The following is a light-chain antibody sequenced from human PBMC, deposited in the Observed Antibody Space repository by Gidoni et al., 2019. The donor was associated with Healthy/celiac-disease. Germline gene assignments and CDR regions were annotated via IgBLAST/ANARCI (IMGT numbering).Light chain of an antibody. V-gene: IGLV2-8*01. CDR1: SSDVGGYNY. CDR3: SSYAGSNIPVV. CDR2: EVS. J-gene: IGLJ2*01. Sequence: QSALTQPPPASGSPGQSVTISCTGTSSDVGGYNYVSWYQQHPGKAPKLMIYEVSQRPSGVPDRFSGSKAGNTASLTVSGLQAEYEADYYCSSYAGSNIPVVFGGGTKLTVL.